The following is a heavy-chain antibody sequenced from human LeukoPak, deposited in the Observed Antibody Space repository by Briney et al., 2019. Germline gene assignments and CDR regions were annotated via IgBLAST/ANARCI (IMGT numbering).Heavy chain of an antibody. J-gene: IGHJ6*02. CDR1: GFTFSRYW. CDR2: INSDGSTT. V-gene: IGHV3-74*01. Sequence: GGSLRLSCAASGFTFSRYWMNWVRQAPGKGLVWVSRINSDGSTTRYADSVKGRFTISRDNAKNTMYLQMNSLRAEDTAVYYCARDRCTITNCLFGMDVWGQGTTVTVSS. D-gene: IGHD2-2*01. CDR3: ARDRCTITNCLFGMDV.